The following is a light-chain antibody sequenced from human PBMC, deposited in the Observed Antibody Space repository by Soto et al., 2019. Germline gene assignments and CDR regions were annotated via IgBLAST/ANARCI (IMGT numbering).Light chain of an antibody. V-gene: IGKV3-20*01. CDR3: QQYGSSGT. J-gene: IGKJ1*01. CDR2: GAS. Sequence: DNVSRKTLSSLSLSTRDSPALSCRASQSVSNNYLAGYQQKPGQAPRLLIYGASNRATGIPDRFSGSGSGTDFTLPISRLEPEDFAVYYCQQYGSSGTFGQGTKVDI. CDR1: QSVSNNY.